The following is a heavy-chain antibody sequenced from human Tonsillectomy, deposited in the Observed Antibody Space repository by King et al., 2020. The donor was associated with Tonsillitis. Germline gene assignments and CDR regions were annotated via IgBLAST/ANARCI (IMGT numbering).Heavy chain of an antibody. J-gene: IGHJ4*02. D-gene: IGHD4-23*01. V-gene: IGHV3-23*04. Sequence: VQLVESGGGLVQPGGSLRLSCAASGFTFSSYAMSWVRQAPGKGLEWVSGISASGGSTYYADSVKGRFTISRDNSKNTLYVQMTRLRAEATAVYYCAKASLRATVTTPWYYFDNWGQGTLVTVSS. CDR2: ISASGGST. CDR1: GFTFSSYA. CDR3: AKASLRATVTTPWYYFDN.